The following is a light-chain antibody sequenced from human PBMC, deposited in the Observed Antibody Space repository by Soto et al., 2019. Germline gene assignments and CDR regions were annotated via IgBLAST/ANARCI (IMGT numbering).Light chain of an antibody. CDR3: QQYKIYWT. Sequence: DIQLTQSPSTLSASVGDRVTLPCRASQSMSRWLAWYRQKPGKAPKILIYDVSTFESGVPSRLSGRGAGTEFTITISSLQHDYFATYYCQQYKIYWTFGQGTKVDIK. CDR2: DVS. V-gene: IGKV1-5*01. CDR1: QSMSRW. J-gene: IGKJ1*01.